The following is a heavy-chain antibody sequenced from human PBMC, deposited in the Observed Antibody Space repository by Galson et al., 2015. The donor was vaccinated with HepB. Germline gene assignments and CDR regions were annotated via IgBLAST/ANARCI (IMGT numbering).Heavy chain of an antibody. J-gene: IGHJ6*02. CDR1: GDSVSSNSAA. CDR3: ARAGPDHNYYYYGMDV. CDR2: TYYRSKWYN. Sequence: CAISGDSVSSNSAARNWIRQSPSRGLEWLGRTYYRSKWYNDYAVSVKSRITINPDTSKNQFSLQLNSVTPEDTAVYYCARAGPDHNYYYYGMDVWGQGTTFTVSS. V-gene: IGHV6-1*01.